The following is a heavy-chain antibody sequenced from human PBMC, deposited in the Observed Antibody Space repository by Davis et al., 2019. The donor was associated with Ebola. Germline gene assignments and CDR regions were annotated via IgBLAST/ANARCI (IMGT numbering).Heavy chain of an antibody. Sequence: SVKVSCKASGGTFNRFAFSWVRQAPGHGLEWMGEIIPRLDTTQYAQKFQGKVTITADEVTSTAYMELERLRSEDTAVYFCARRQLGEFPVFDPWGQGTPVTVSS. CDR3: ARRQLGEFPVFDP. CDR2: IIPRLDTT. V-gene: IGHV1-69*13. D-gene: IGHD3-10*01. J-gene: IGHJ5*02. CDR1: GGTFNRFA.